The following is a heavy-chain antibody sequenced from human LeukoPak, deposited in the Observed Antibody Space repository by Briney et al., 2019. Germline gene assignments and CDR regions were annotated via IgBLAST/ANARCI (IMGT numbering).Heavy chain of an antibody. CDR3: ARAFPNSGGFDY. V-gene: IGHV3-30-3*01. CDR1: GFTFSSYA. J-gene: IGHJ4*02. CDR2: ISYDGSNK. D-gene: IGHD6-25*01. Sequence: GGSLRLSCAASGFTFSSYAMHWVRQAPGKGLEWVAVISYDGSNKYYADSVKGRFTISRDNSKNTLYLQMNSLRAEDTAVYCCARAFPNSGGFDYWGQGTLVTVSS.